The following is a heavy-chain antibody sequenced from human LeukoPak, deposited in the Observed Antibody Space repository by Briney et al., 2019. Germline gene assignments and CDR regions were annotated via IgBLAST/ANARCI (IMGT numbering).Heavy chain of an antibody. CDR3: ARDRTFYYDSRIGGYYYYMDV. Sequence: SETLSLTCTVSGGSISSYYWSWIRQPPGKGLEWIGYIYYSGSTNYNPSLKSRVTISVDTSKNQFSLKLSSVTAADTAVYYCARDRTFYYDSRIGGYYYYMDVWGKGTTVTVSS. J-gene: IGHJ6*03. CDR1: GGSISSYY. D-gene: IGHD3-22*01. V-gene: IGHV4-59*01. CDR2: IYYSGST.